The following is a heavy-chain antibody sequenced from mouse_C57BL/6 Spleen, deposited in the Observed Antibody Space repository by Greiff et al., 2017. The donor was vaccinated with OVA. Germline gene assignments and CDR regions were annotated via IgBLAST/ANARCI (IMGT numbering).Heavy chain of an antibody. D-gene: IGHD1-1*01. Sequence: VQLQQSGTVLARPGASVKMSCKTSGYTFTSYWMHWVKQRPGQGLEWIGAIYPGNSDTSYNQKFKGKAKLTAVTSASTAYMELSSLTNEDSAVYYCTRLYYYGSSYPLYFDYWGQGTTLTVSS. V-gene: IGHV1-5*01. CDR3: TRLYYYGSSYPLYFDY. CDR1: GYTFTSYW. J-gene: IGHJ2*01. CDR2: IYPGNSDT.